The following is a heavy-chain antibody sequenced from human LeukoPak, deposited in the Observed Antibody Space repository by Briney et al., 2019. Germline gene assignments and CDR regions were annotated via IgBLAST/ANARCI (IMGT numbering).Heavy chain of an antibody. D-gene: IGHD6-13*01. Sequence: SETLSLTCTVSGGSINSGGYYWSWIRQPPGKGLEWIGEINHSGSTNYNPSLKSRVTISVDTSKNQFSLKLSSVTAADTAVYYCARASYSSSWSGPRKSTTYYYYGMDVWGQGTTVTVSS. J-gene: IGHJ6*02. CDR3: ARASYSSSWSGPRKSTTYYYYGMDV. CDR2: INHSGST. CDR1: GGSINSGGYY. V-gene: IGHV4-34*01.